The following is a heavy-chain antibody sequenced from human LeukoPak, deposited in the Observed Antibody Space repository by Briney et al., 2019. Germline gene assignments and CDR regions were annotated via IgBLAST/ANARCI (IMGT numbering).Heavy chain of an antibody. CDR2: MNPNSGNT. J-gene: IGHJ6*03. CDR1: GYTFTSYD. D-gene: IGHD3-9*01. Sequence: ASVKVSCKASGYTFTSYDINWVRQATGQGLEWMGWMNPNSGNTNYAQKLQGRVTMTTDTSTSTAYMELRSLRSDDTAVYYCARRRYYDISNYMDVWGKGTTVTISS. V-gene: IGHV1-18*01. CDR3: ARRRYYDISNYMDV.